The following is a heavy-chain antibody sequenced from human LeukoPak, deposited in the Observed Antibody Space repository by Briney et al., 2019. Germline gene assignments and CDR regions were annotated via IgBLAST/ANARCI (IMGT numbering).Heavy chain of an antibody. V-gene: IGHV4-61*02. Sequence: PSETLSLTCTVSGGSISSGSYYWSWIRQPAGKGLEWIGRIYTSGSTNYNPSLESRVTISVDTSKNQFSLKLSSVTAADTAVYYCAREELTGFGWFDPWGQGTLVTVSS. J-gene: IGHJ5*02. CDR2: IYTSGST. CDR3: AREELTGFGWFDP. D-gene: IGHD3-16*01. CDR1: GGSISSGSYY.